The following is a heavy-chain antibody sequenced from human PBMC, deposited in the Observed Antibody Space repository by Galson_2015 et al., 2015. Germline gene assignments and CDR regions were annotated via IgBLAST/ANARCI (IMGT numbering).Heavy chain of an antibody. CDR2: IIPILGIA. J-gene: IGHJ6*03. CDR3: ARDEDGYDFWSGYYPSGYMDV. D-gene: IGHD3-3*01. CDR1: GGTFSSYA. Sequence: SVKVSCKASGGTFSSYAISWVRQAPGQGLEWMGRIIPILGIANYAQKFQGRVTITADKSTSTAYMELSSLRSEDTAVYYCARDEDGYDFWSGYYPSGYMDVWGKGTTVTVSS. V-gene: IGHV1-69*04.